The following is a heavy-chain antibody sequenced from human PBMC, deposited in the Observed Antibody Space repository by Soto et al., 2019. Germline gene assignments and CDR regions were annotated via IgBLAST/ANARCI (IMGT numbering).Heavy chain of an antibody. J-gene: IGHJ5*02. D-gene: IGHD6-13*01. V-gene: IGHV4-34*01. CDR3: ARGHNSGGYSSSWYRTPHMDT. Sequence: SETLSLTCAVYGGSFSGYYWSWIRQPPGKGLEWIGEINHSGSTNYNPSLKSRVTISVDTSKNQFSLKLSSVTAADTAVYYCARGHNSGGYSSSWYRTPHMDTWGRGTRVTVS. CDR1: GGSFSGYY. CDR2: INHSGST.